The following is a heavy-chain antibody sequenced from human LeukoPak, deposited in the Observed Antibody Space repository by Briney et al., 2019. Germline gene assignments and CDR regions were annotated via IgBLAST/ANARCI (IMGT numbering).Heavy chain of an antibody. CDR1: GFTLSSYA. CDR2: ISGSGGST. D-gene: IGHD6-13*01. V-gene: IGHV3-23*01. J-gene: IGHJ4*02. CDR3: AREVSSSWYRGGLEFDY. Sequence: GGSLRLSCAASGFTLSSYAMSWVRQAPGKGLEWVSAISGSGGSTYYADSVKGRFTISRDNAKNSLYLQMNSLRAEDTAVYYCAREVSSSWYRGGLEFDYWGQGTLVTVSS.